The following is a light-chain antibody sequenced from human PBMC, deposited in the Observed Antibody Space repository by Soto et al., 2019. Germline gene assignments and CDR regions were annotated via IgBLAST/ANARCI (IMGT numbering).Light chain of an antibody. V-gene: IGKV3-15*01. J-gene: IGKJ4*02. CDR1: QSVGSS. Sequence: EIVMTQSPVTLSVSPGERATLSCRASQSVGSSLAWSQQKPGQAPSLHVYGAFTRAAGIPASVSGTGSGTALILSSISLEYADTAFYHWQHNSKWPRTFGGGTKVDIK. CDR3: QHNSKWPRT. CDR2: GAF.